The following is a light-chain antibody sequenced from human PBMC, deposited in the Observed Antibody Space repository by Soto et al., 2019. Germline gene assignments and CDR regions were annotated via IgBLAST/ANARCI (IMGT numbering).Light chain of an antibody. J-gene: IGKJ2*01. CDR3: QQYGSSPMHT. Sequence: EIVLTQSPGTLSLSPGERATRSCRASQSVSSGYLAWYQQKPGQAPRLLIHGASARATGIPDRFSGSGSGTDFTLTISRLEPEDFAVYFCQQYGSSPMHTFGQGTKLEIK. CDR1: QSVSSGY. V-gene: IGKV3-20*01. CDR2: GAS.